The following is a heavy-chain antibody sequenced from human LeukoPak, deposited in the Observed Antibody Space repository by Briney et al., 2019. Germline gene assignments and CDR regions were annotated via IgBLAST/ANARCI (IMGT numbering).Heavy chain of an antibody. CDR3: ATWRFRNDGFDP. J-gene: IGHJ5*02. CDR2: IVVGSGNT. Sequence: SVKVSCKTSGFSFSNSAMQWVRQARGQRLEWIGWIVVGSGNTNYAQKFQGRVTMTEDTSTDTAYMELSSLRSEDTAVYYCATWRFRNDGFDPWGQGTLVTVSS. CDR1: GFSFSNSA. D-gene: IGHD1-1*01. V-gene: IGHV1-58*02.